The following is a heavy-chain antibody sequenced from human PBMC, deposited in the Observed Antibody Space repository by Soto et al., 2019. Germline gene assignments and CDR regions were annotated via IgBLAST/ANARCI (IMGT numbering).Heavy chain of an antibody. J-gene: IGHJ4*02. Sequence: GGSLRLSCAASGFTFNIYGMHWVRQAPDKGLEWVALISYDGSNQYYADSVKGRFTISRDNSKNTLFLQMNSLRADDTAVYYCAKDQASGQGSFDSWGQGTLVTVS. CDR2: ISYDGSNQ. CDR1: GFTFNIYG. CDR3: AKDQASGQGSFDS. V-gene: IGHV3-30*18.